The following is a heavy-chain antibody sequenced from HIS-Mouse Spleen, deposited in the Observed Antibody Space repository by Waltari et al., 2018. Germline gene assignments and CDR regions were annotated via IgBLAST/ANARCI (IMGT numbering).Heavy chain of an antibody. CDR1: GFTFSSYW. V-gene: IGHV3-74*01. J-gene: IGHJ4*02. D-gene: IGHD2-2*01. Sequence: GGSLRLSCAASGFTFSSYWMHWVRQAPGKGLVWVSRINSDGSSTSYADSVKGRFTISRDNAKNTLYLQMNSLRAEDTAVYYCARVCHTFRCPYFDYWGQGTLVTVSS. CDR3: ARVCHTFRCPYFDY. CDR2: INSDGSST.